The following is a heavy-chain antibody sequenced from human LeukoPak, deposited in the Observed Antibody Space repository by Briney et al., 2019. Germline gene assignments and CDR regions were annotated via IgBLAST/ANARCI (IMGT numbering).Heavy chain of an antibody. V-gene: IGHV1-2*02. CDR3: ARLGVDSSGYYRDAFDI. Sequence: ASVTLSYTSSGYTFTVYYMHWVRQAPAHALERMGGTNPNSRGTNYAQKVQGRVSMTRDTSISTAYMELSRLSSDDTAVYYCARLGVDSSGYYRDAFDIWGQGTMVTVSS. J-gene: IGHJ3*02. D-gene: IGHD3-22*01. CDR2: TNPNSRGT. CDR1: GYTFTVYY.